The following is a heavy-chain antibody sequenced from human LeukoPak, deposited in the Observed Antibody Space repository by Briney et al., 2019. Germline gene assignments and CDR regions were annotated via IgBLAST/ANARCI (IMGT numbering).Heavy chain of an antibody. CDR3: ARGSSRDDYVWGSYRRQNYYYYGMDV. CDR2: IIPIFGTA. D-gene: IGHD3-16*02. J-gene: IGHJ6*02. V-gene: IGHV1-69*13. CDR1: GGTFSSYA. Sequence: SVKVSCKASGGTFSSYAISWVRQAPGQGLEWMGGIIPIFGTANYAQKFQGRVTITADESTSTAYMELSSLRSEDTAVYYCARGSSRDDYVWGSYRRQNYYYYGMDVWGQGTTVTVSS.